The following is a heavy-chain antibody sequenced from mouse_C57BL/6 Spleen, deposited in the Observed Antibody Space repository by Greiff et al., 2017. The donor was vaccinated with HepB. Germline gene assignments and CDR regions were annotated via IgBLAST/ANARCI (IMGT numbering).Heavy chain of an antibody. CDR2: IHPNSGST. J-gene: IGHJ4*01. V-gene: IGHV1-64*01. Sequence: QVQLQQSGAELVKPGASVKLSCKASGYTFTSYWMHWVKQRPGQGLEWIGMIHPNSGSTNYNEKFKSKATLTVDKSSSTAYMQLSSLTSEDSAVYYCARSRIYYYDAMDYWGQGTSVTVSS. CDR3: ARSRIYYYDAMDY. D-gene: IGHD1-1*01. CDR1: GYTFTSYW.